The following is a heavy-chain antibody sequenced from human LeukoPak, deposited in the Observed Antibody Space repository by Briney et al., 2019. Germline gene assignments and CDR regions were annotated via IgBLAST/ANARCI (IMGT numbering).Heavy chain of an antibody. D-gene: IGHD2-15*01. CDR3: AREGCSGGSCYHNWFDP. Sequence: GGSLRLSCAASGFTLSSYWMSWVRQAPGKGLEWVANINQDGSEKYYVDSVKGRFTISRDNAKNSLYLQMNSLRAEDTAVYYCAREGCSGGSCYHNWFDPWGQGTLVSVSS. J-gene: IGHJ5*02. V-gene: IGHV3-7*01. CDR1: GFTLSSYW. CDR2: INQDGSEK.